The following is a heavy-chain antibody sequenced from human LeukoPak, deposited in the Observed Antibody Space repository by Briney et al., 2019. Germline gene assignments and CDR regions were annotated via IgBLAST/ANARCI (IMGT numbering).Heavy chain of an antibody. D-gene: IGHD3-10*01. V-gene: IGHV3-23*01. CDR3: AKDQRFGDLDDY. J-gene: IGHJ4*02. Sequence: GGSLRLSCAASEFIFNNYAMSWVRQAPGKGLEWVSSISGTGATTYYADSVKGRFAISRDNSKNTLYLQMSSLRAEDTAVYYCAKDQRFGDLDDYRGQGTLVTVSS. CDR1: EFIFNNYA. CDR2: ISGTGATT.